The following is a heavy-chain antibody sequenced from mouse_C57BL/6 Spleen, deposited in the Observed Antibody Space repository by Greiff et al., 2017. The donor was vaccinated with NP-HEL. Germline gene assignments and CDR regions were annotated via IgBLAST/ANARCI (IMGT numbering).Heavy chain of an antibody. V-gene: IGHV1-26*01. CDR1: GYTFTDYY. D-gene: IGHD3-2*02. Sequence: EVQLQQSGPELVKPGASVKISCKASGYTFTDYYMNWVKQSHGKSLEWIGDINPNNGGTSYNQKFKGKATLTVDKSSSTAYMELRSLTSEDSAVYYCASQLRLPWFAYWGQGTLVTVSA. J-gene: IGHJ3*01. CDR3: ASQLRLPWFAY. CDR2: INPNNGGT.